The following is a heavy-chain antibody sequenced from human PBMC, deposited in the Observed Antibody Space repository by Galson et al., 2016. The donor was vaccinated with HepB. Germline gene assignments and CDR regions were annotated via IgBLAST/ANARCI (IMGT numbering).Heavy chain of an antibody. CDR3: ARVIASPGNDYYYYGMDV. J-gene: IGHJ6*04. V-gene: IGHV3-30-3*01. CDR1: GFIFRSYA. D-gene: IGHD3-16*02. Sequence: SLRLSCADSGFIFRSYAMNWVRQAPGKGLEWLAVIPNDGSNKYFADSVKGRFTISRDNSKNTLYLQMNSLRAEDTAVYYCARVIASPGNDYYYYGMDVWGKGTTVTVSS. CDR2: IPNDGSNK.